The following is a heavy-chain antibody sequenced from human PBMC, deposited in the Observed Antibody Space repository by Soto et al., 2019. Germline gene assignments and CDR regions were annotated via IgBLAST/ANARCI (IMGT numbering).Heavy chain of an antibody. CDR3: ARVITVGGVIVARGAGFDY. CDR1: GYTFTSYD. CDR2: MNPNSGNT. D-gene: IGHD3-16*02. V-gene: IGHV1-8*01. Sequence: QVQLVQSGAEVKKPGASVKVSCKASGYTFTSYDINWVRQATGQGLEWMGWMNPNSGNTGYAQKFQGRVTMTRDTAISTAYKELRRQRSEDTAVYYCARVITVGGVIVARGAGFDYWGQGTLVTVSS. J-gene: IGHJ4*02.